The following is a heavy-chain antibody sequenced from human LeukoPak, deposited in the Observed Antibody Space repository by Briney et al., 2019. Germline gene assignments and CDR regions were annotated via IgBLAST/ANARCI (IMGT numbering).Heavy chain of an antibody. V-gene: IGHV1-46*01. D-gene: IGHD3-9*01. J-gene: IGHJ4*02. CDR3: AREPPAGYYDILTDDY. Sequence: GASVKVSCKASGYTFTSYYMHWVRQAPGLGLEWMGIINPSGGSTSYAQKFQGRVTMTRDTSTSTVYMELSSLRSEDTAVYYCAREPPAGYYDILTDDYWGQGTLVTVSS. CDR1: GYTFTSYY. CDR2: INPSGGST.